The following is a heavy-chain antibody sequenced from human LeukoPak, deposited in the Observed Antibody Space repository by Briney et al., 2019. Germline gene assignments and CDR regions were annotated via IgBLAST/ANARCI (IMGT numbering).Heavy chain of an antibody. Sequence: SETLSLTCSVSGGSISSYYWSWIRQPAGKGLEWIGRIYTSGSTNYNPSLKSRVTISVDTSKNQFSLKLSSVTAADTAVYYCARTPGSGWYNTHFDYWGQGTLVTVSS. CDR3: ARTPGSGWYNTHFDY. D-gene: IGHD6-19*01. J-gene: IGHJ4*02. CDR1: GGSISSYY. CDR2: IYTSGST. V-gene: IGHV4-4*07.